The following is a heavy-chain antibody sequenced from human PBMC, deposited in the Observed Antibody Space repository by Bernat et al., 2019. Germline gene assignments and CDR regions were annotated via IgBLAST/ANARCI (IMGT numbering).Heavy chain of an antibody. CDR2: IIPILGIA. CDR1: GGTFSSYA. Sequence: QVQLVQSGAEVKKPGSSVKVSCKASGGTFSSYAISWVRQAPGQGLEWMGRIIPILGIANYEQMFHGRLTLPADKSTSTAYMELSSLGSEDPAVYYSARDGVVEKTRGRNNYLDMDVWGGGTTVTNCS. V-gene: IGHV1-69*04. CDR3: ARDGVVEKTRGRNNYLDMDV. J-gene: IGHJ6*04. D-gene: IGHD1/OR15-1a*01.